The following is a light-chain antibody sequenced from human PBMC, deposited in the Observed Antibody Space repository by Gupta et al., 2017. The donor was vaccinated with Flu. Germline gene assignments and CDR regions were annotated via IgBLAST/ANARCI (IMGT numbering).Light chain of an antibody. V-gene: IGKV3-11*01. Sequence: GGRAPLSCRASQSVRREVAWYQQKPGQAPRLVIYDTSNTATGFPARFSGSGSETDFTLTISSLEFGDSAVYYCQQRAEWPLTFGGGTKVEI. CDR2: DTS. CDR1: QSVRRE. J-gene: IGKJ4*01. CDR3: QQRAEWPLT.